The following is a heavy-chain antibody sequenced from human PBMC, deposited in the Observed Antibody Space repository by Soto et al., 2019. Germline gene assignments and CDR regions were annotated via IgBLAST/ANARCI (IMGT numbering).Heavy chain of an antibody. V-gene: IGHV5-51*01. CDR3: ARRLRDSGTSPYFDY. J-gene: IGHJ4*02. Sequence: GESLKISCKGSGYSFTSYWIGWVRQMPGKGLEWMGIIYPGDSDTRYSPSFQGQVTISADKSISTAYLQWSSLKASDTAMYYCARRLRDSGTSPYFDYWGQGTLVTVSS. CDR2: IYPGDSDT. D-gene: IGHD3-10*01. CDR1: GYSFTSYW.